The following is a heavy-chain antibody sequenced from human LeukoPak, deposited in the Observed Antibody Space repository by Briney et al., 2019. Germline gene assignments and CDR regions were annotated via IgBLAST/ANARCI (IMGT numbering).Heavy chain of an antibody. CDR1: GGSLSSYY. V-gene: IGHV4-4*07. J-gene: IGHJ4*02. Sequence: LETLSLTCTVSGGSLSSYYWSWIRQPAGKGLEWIGRFYVSGSTNYNPSLKSRVTMSVDTSKNQFSLRLNSVTAADTAVYYCARDFLLQSEGLFDYWGQGTLVTVSS. D-gene: IGHD4-11*01. CDR2: FYVSGST. CDR3: ARDFLLQSEGLFDY.